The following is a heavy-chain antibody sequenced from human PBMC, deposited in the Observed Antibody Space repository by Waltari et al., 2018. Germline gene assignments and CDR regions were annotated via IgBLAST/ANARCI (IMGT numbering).Heavy chain of an antibody. V-gene: IGHV3-72*01. J-gene: IGHJ4*02. CDR2: FRNNANFAIT. CDR3: VRIRLGPTTRIFDS. CDR1: GFTFSDHY. D-gene: IGHD1-26*01. Sequence: EVQLVESGGGLVQPGGSLRLSCAASGFTFSDHYMDWVRQAPGKGLYGVSRFRNNANFAITGYVPSVKCRFTISRDDSKSSLYLQMNSLKSEDTAVYYCVRIRLGPTTRIFDSWGQGTLVTVSS.